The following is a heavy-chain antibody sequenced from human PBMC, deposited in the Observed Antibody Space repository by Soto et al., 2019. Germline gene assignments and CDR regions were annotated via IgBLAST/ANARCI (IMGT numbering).Heavy chain of an antibody. V-gene: IGHV3-33*07. J-gene: IGHJ6*02. CDR3: ARDRTYYGSGAVGMDV. CDR1: GFTFRSYG. D-gene: IGHD3-10*01. CDR2: IQYDGSKE. Sequence: LRLSCAASGFTFRSYGMSWVRQTPGKGLEWLAIIQYDGSKEYYADSVKGRFSISRDNSKNTLDLQMNSLRAEDSAVYYCARDRTYYGSGAVGMDVWGQGTTVTVSS.